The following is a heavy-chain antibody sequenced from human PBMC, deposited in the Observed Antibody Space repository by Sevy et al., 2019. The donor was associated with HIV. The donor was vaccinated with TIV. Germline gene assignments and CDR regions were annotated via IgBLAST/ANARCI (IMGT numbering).Heavy chain of an antibody. CDR3: ATTKDYYENSRYPFDD. J-gene: IGHJ4*02. V-gene: IGHV1-24*01. CDR2: FDPEDGET. Sequence: ASVKVSCKVSGYTLTKLSMNWVRQAPGKGLEWMGTFDPEDGETIYAQNFQGRVTMTEDTSTDTAYMELSSLRSEDTAVYYCATTKDYYENSRYPFDDWGQGTLVTVSS. D-gene: IGHD3-22*01. CDR1: GYTLTKLS.